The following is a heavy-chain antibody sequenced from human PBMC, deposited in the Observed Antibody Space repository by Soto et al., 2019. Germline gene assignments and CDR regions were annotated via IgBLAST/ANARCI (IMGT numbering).Heavy chain of an antibody. CDR3: ARNYYYDSSGHLTY. CDR2: ISAYNGNT. Sequence: GASVKVSCKASGYTFTSYGISWVRQAPGQGLEWMGWISAYNGNTNYAQKLQGRVTMTTDTSTSTAYMELRSLRSDDTAMYYCARNYYYDSSGHLTYWGQGTLVTVSS. J-gene: IGHJ4*02. V-gene: IGHV1-18*01. D-gene: IGHD3-22*01. CDR1: GYTFTSYG.